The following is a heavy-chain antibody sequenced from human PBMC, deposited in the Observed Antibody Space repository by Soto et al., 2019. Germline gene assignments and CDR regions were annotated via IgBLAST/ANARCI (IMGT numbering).Heavy chain of an antibody. V-gene: IGHV3-23*01. J-gene: IGHJ4*02. CDR2: ISATGGST. CDR1: GFTFNNYA. CDR3: AKDRLAGNFEY. Sequence: PGGSLGLSCAASGFTFNNYAMDWVRQAPGKGLEWVATISATGGSTYYADSVKGRFTISRDNSKNTLYLQMNGLRVEDTAVYYCAKDRLAGNFEYWGQGTQVTVSS.